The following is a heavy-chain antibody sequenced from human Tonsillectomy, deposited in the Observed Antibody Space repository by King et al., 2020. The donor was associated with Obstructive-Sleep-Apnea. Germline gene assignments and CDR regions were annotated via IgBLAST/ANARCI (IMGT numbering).Heavy chain of an antibody. CDR2: ISGYNGNT. J-gene: IGHJ3*02. Sequence: VQLVESGAEVKKPGASVKVSCKASGYTFTSYGISWVRQAPGQGLEWMGWISGYNGNTKYAQKLQGRVTMTTDTSTSTAYLELRSLRSDDTAMFYCARDPHIAVVTSAIAGRSDAFDIWGQGTMVTVSS. CDR1: GYTFTSYG. CDR3: ARDPHIAVVTSAIAGRSDAFDI. D-gene: IGHD2-2*01. V-gene: IGHV1-18*01.